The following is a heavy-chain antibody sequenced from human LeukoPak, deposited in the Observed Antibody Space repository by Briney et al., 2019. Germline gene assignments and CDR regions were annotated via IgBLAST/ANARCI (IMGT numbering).Heavy chain of an antibody. J-gene: IGHJ5*02. CDR2: INHSGST. CDR1: GGSYSGYY. V-gene: IGHV4-34*01. CDR3: ARASNWFDP. Sequence: SETLALTCAVYGGSYSGYYWSWIRQPPGKGLEWIGEINHSGSTNYNPSLKSRVTISVDTSKNQFSLKLSSVTAADTAVYYCARASNWFDPWGQGTLVTVSS.